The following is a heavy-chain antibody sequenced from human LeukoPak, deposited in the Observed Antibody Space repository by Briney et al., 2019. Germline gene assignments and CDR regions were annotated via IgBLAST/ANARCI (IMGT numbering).Heavy chain of an antibody. J-gene: IGHJ4*02. Sequence: SETLSLTCTVSGGSISSSSYYWGWIRQPPGKGLEWIGSIYYSGSTYYNPSLKSRVTISVDTSKNQFSLKLSSVTAADTAVYYCARIDYYGPGGYFDYWGQGTLVTVSS. CDR3: ARIDYYGPGGYFDY. CDR2: IYYSGST. V-gene: IGHV4-39*07. D-gene: IGHD3-10*01. CDR1: GGSISSSSYY.